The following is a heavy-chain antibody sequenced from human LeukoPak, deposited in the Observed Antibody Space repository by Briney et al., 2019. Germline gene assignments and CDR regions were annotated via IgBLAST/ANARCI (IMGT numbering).Heavy chain of an antibody. J-gene: IGHJ4*02. CDR1: GYIFTGYY. CDR2: INPNNGGT. CDR3: ARISTSSGYSHFDY. D-gene: IGHD3-22*01. V-gene: IGHV1-2*02. Sequence: ASVKVSCKASGYIFTGYYMHWVRQAPGQGLEWLGWINPNNGGTNYAQKFQGRVTMTRDTSISTAYMELSRLRFDDTAVYYCARISTSSGYSHFDYWGQGTLVTVSS.